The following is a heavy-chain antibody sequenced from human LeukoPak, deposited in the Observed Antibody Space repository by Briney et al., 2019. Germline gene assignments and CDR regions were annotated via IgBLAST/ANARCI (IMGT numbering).Heavy chain of an antibody. CDR1: GYRLTSYW. V-gene: IGHV5-51*01. D-gene: IGHD3-22*01. Sequence: GEAPETSLNGAGYRLTSYWLGWVRPMPGKGLEWMGIIYPCDSDTRYRPFFQGQVTISADKSISTAYLQWSSLTASDTAMYYCARQGTYYYDSSGYYYFDYWGQGTLVTVSS. J-gene: IGHJ4*02. CDR3: ARQGTYYYDSSGYYYFDY. CDR2: IYPCDSDT.